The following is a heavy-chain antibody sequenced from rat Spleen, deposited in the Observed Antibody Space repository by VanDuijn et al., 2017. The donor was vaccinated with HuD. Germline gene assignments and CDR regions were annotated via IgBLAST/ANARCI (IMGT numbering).Heavy chain of an antibody. CDR1: GFRFSSYW. CDR2: ISNDGVNT. J-gene: IGHJ4*01. CDR3: ASLTTGVMDA. Sequence: EVQLVETGGGLVQPGKSLKLSCVASGFRFSSYWMYWVRQAPGKGLEWVSSISNDGVNTYYPDSVKGRFTISRDNVESIVYLQMNSLQTEDTATYYCASLTTGVMDAWGQGASVTVSS. V-gene: IGHV5-58*01. D-gene: IGHD1-11*01.